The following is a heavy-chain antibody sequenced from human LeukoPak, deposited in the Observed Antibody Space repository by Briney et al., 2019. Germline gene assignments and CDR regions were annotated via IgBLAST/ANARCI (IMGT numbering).Heavy chain of an antibody. V-gene: IGHV1-24*01. CDR1: GYTLTELS. CDR3: ATVSHTDYGDYWFDP. J-gene: IGHJ5*02. Sequence: GASVKVSCKFSGYTLTELSMHWVRQAPGKELEWTGGFDPEDGETIYAQKFQGRVTMTEDTSTDTAYMELSSLRSEDTAVYYCATVSHTDYGDYWFDPWGQGTLVTVSS. D-gene: IGHD4-17*01. CDR2: FDPEDGET.